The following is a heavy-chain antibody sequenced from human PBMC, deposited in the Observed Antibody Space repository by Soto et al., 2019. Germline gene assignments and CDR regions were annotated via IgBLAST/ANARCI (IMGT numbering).Heavy chain of an antibody. V-gene: IGHV4-39*01. CDR2: IYYSGST. D-gene: IGHD6-6*01. Sequence: SETLSLTCTVSGGSISSSSYYWGWIRQPPGKGLEWIGSIYYSGSTYYNPSLKSRVTISVDTSKNQFSLKLSSVTAADTAVYHCARHPIAARLPALDISGQGTMVTVSS. J-gene: IGHJ3*02. CDR1: GGSISSSSYY. CDR3: ARHPIAARLPALDI.